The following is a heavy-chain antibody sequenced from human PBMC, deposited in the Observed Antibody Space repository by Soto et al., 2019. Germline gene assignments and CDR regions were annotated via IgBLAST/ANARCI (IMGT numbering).Heavy chain of an antibody. J-gene: IGHJ4*01. Sequence: ASVKVSCKASGYTFTGYYMNWVRQAPGQGLEWMGWINPNSGGTNYAQKFQGRVTMTRDTSISTAYMELSRLRYDVTAEYYCARRKITMVRGVLAPFVYWG. CDR2: INPNSGGT. V-gene: IGHV1-2*02. CDR1: GYTFTGYY. D-gene: IGHD3-10*01. CDR3: ARRKITMVRGVLAPFVY.